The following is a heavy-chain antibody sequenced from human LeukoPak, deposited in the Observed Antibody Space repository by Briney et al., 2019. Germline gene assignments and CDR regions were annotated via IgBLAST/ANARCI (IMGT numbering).Heavy chain of an antibody. J-gene: IGHJ4*02. CDR1: GFTFSNYW. CDR2: INQDATKE. D-gene: IGHD5-12*01. CDR3: VRDGGVSGYDLLDY. V-gene: IGHV3-7*01. Sequence: GGSLRLSRAASGFTFSNYWMTWVRQAPGKGLEWVAVINQDATKEYYMDSVKARFTISRDNAKNSVSLQMNSLRAEDTAVYYCVRDGGVSGYDLLDYWGQGTLVTVSS.